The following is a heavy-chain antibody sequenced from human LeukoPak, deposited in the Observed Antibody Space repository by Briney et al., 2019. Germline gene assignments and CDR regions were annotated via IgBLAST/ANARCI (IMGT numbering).Heavy chain of an antibody. V-gene: IGHV1-2*06. CDR2: IDPNTGGT. CDR1: GYTFTNYY. D-gene: IGHD1-26*01. CDR3: ASLYDIVGTTVDY. J-gene: IGHJ4*02. Sequence: ASVTVSCKTSGYTFTNYYIHWVRQAPGQGLEWMGRIDPNTGGTKSAKNFQGRVTMTRDTSISTAYMALSGLRSDDTAVYYCASLYDIVGTTVDYWGQGTLVTVSS.